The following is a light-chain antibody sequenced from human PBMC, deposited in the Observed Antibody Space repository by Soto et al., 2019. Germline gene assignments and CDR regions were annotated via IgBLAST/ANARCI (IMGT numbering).Light chain of an antibody. Sequence: EIVLTQSPGTLSLSPGERATLSCRVSQSISSNSLAWYQQKPGQAPRLLIYAASSRATGIPDRFSGSGSGTDFTLTISRLEPEDFAVYYCQGDSFGQGTKLEIK. J-gene: IGKJ2*03. V-gene: IGKV3-20*01. CDR1: QSISSNS. CDR2: AAS. CDR3: QGDS.